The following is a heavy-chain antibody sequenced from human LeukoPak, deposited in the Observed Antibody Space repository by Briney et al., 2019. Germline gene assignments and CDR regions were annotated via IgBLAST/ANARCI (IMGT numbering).Heavy chain of an antibody. J-gene: IGHJ1*01. CDR1: GFTFSSES. CDR3: ASPGARGPYSFFHQ. CDR2: IYYSGST. D-gene: IGHD4-11*01. V-gene: IGHV4-39*01. Sequence: PGGSLRLSCAASGFTFSSESMNWIRQPPGKGLEWIGSIYYSGSTYYTPSLKSRVTISVDTSKNQFSLKLSSVTAADTAVYYCASPGARGPYSFFHQWGQGTLVTVSS.